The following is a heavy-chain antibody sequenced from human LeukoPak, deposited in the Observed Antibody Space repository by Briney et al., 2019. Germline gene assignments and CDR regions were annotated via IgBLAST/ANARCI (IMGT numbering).Heavy chain of an antibody. CDR1: GFTLSSYA. CDR2: ISDTGNT. J-gene: IGHJ4*02. D-gene: IGHD2-15*01. CDR3: AKAPVTTCRGAFCYPFDY. Sequence: GGSLRLSCAASGFTLSSYAMSWVRQAPGKGLEWVSAISDTGNTYHADSVKGRFTISRDSSRNTLFLQMNRLRPEDAAVYYCAKAPVTTCRGAFCYPFDYWGLGTLVTVSS. V-gene: IGHV3-23*01.